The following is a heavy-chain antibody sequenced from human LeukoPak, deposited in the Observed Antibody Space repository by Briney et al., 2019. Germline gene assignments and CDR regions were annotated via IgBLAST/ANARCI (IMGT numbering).Heavy chain of an antibody. CDR1: GYSFTSYW. D-gene: IGHD6-19*01. CDR3: ARFNVAGISHFDY. Sequence: GESLKISCKGSGYSFTSYWISWVRQMPGKGLEWMGRIDPSDSYTNYGPSFQGHVTISADKSISTAYLQWSSLKASDTAMYYCARFNVAGISHFDYWGQGTLVTVSS. V-gene: IGHV5-10-1*01. J-gene: IGHJ4*02. CDR2: IDPSDSYT.